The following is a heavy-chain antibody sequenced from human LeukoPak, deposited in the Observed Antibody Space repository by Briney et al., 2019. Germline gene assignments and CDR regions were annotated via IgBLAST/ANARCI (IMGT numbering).Heavy chain of an antibody. CDR3: ARGRGRGSFDY. D-gene: IGHD3-16*01. Sequence: ASVKVSCKASGYTFTSYYMHGVRQAPGQGLEWMGIINPSGGRTSYAEKFQGRVTMTRDTSTSKVYMELSRLRSEDTAVYYCARGRGRGSFDYWGQGTLVTVSS. V-gene: IGHV1-46*01. J-gene: IGHJ4*02. CDR2: INPSGGRT. CDR1: GYTFTSYY.